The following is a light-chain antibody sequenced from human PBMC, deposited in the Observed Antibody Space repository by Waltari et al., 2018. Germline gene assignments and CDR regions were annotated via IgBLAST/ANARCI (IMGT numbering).Light chain of an antibody. Sequence: EIVLTQSPGPLSLSPGESSTLSCRASQGVGKYLAWYQQRPGQAPRPLLYHASIRATGIPDRFSGSGFGTDFSLTISRLEPEDFAVYYCQKYDFLPATFGQGTTVEIK. CDR1: QGVGKY. V-gene: IGKV3-20*01. J-gene: IGKJ1*01. CDR3: QKYDFLPAT. CDR2: HAS.